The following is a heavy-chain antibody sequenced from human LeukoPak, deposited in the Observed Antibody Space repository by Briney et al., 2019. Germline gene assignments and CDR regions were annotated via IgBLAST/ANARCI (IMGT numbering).Heavy chain of an antibody. V-gene: IGHV5-10-1*01. CDR3: ARHAYGVKDWFDP. CDR1: GYSFTSYW. CDR2: IDPSDSYT. D-gene: IGHD4/OR15-4a*01. J-gene: IGHJ5*02. Sequence: GESLQISCKGSGYSFTSYWISWVRQMPGKGLEWMGRIDPSDSYTNYSPSFQGHVTISADKSISTAYLQWSSLKASDTAMYYCARHAYGVKDWFDPWGQGTLVTVSS.